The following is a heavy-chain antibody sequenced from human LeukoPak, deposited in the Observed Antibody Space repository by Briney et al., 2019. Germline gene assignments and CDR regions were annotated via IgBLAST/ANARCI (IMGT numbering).Heavy chain of an antibody. CDR2: ISYDGSNK. CDR3: AKDFRVRGARSSGYYFDY. D-gene: IGHD3-10*01. J-gene: IGHJ4*02. V-gene: IGHV3-30*18. CDR1: GFTFSSYG. Sequence: GGSLRLSCAASGFTFSSYGMHWVRQAPGKGLEWVAVISYDGSNKYYADSVKGRFTISRDNSKNTLYLQMNSLRAEDTAVYYCAKDFRVRGARSSGYYFDYWGQGTLVTVSS.